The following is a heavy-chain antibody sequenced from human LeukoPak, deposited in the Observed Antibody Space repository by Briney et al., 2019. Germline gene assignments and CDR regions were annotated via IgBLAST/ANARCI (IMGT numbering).Heavy chain of an antibody. V-gene: IGHV3-23*01. CDR1: GFTFSSYA. Sequence: GGSLRLSCAASGFTFSSYAMSWVRQAPGKELEWVSAISGSGGSTYYADSVKGRFTISRDNSKNTLHLQMNSLRAEDTAVYYCAKSAGYCSGGSCYDYYYMDVWRKGTTVTVSS. CDR3: AKSAGYCSGGSCYDYYYMDV. J-gene: IGHJ6*03. CDR2: ISGSGGST. D-gene: IGHD2-15*01.